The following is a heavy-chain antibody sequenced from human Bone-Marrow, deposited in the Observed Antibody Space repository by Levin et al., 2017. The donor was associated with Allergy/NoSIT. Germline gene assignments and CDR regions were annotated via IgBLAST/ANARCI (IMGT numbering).Heavy chain of an antibody. J-gene: IGHJ6*02. Sequence: SQTLSLTCTVSGGSINSGDYYWNWVRQTPGKGLEWIGYIYDSDNTYYNPSLKSRVTLSIDTSKNHFSLMLTSFTAADTAVYYCARSVSVFAVVDYGMDVWGQGTTVTVSS. D-gene: IGHD3-3*01. V-gene: IGHV4-30-4*01. CDR3: ARSVSVFAVVDYGMDV. CDR2: IYDSDNT. CDR1: GGSINSGDYY.